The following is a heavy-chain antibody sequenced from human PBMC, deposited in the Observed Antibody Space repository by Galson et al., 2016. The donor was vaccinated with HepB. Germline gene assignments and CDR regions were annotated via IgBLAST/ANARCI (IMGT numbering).Heavy chain of an antibody. CDR2: IKQDGSGK. CDR3: MSYSDAWYSGF. V-gene: IGHV3-7*03. CDR1: GFTFTSYW. Sequence: SLRLSCAASGFTFTSYWMRWARQPPGKGLEWVANIKQDGSGKYYVDSVKGRFTISRDNAKNSVYLQMNSLRGDDTAVYYCMSYSDAWYSGFWGQGTLVTVSS. D-gene: IGHD6-13*01. J-gene: IGHJ4*02.